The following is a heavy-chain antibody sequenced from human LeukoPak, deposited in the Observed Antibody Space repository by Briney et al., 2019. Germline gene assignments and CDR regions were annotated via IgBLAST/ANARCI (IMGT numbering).Heavy chain of an antibody. CDR2: ISSDGSGT. J-gene: IGHJ4*02. CDR3: TRDLGGATWGEWNY. V-gene: IGHV3-74*01. Sequence: GGSLRLSCAASGFTFSNYWMHWVRQAPGKGLVWVSRISSDGSGTNYADSVKGRFTISRDNAKNILYLQMNSLRVEDTAVYYCTRDLGGATWGEWNYWGQGTLVTVSS. D-gene: IGHD1-26*01. CDR1: GFTFSNYW.